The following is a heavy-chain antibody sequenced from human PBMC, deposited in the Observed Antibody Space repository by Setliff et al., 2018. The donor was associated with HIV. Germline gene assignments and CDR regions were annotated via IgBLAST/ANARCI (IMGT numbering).Heavy chain of an antibody. Sequence: SVKVSCKASGAPLSSYGNSWGRQAPGKGLEWMGGIIPIFGTANQAQKFQGRVTITADEYTSTAYMELSSLRSEDTAVYYCAKSHITMVRGDLGHDAFDIWGQGTMVTVSS. V-gene: IGHV1-69*13. CDR1: GAPLSSYG. J-gene: IGHJ3*02. CDR3: AKSHITMVRGDLGHDAFDI. D-gene: IGHD3-10*01. CDR2: IIPIFGTA.